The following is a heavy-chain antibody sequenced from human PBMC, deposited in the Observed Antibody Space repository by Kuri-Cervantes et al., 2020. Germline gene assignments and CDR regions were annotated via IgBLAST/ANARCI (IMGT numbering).Heavy chain of an antibody. V-gene: IGHV4-34*01. D-gene: IGHD2/OR15-2a*01. Sequence: SETLSLTCAVYGGSFSGYYWSWIRQPPGKGLEWIGEINHSGSTNYNPSLKSRVTISVDTSKNQFSLKLSSVTAADTAVYYCAREAVSISGFGSRRYYYYMDVWGKGTTVTVSS. CDR3: AREAVSISGFGSRRYYYYMDV. CDR2: INHSGST. J-gene: IGHJ6*03. CDR1: GGSFSGYY.